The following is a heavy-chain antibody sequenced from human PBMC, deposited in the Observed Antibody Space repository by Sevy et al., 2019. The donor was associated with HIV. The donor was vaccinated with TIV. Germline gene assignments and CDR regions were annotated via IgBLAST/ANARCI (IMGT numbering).Heavy chain of an antibody. CDR2: ISGSGDTT. J-gene: IGHJ5*02. Sequence: GGSLRLSCAASGFTVSSNYMSWVRQAPGKGLEWVSAISGSGDTTYFADSVRGRFTVSRDNLKNTVFLQLNSLRVEDTAVYFCAKVGDGFWSGPEVNWFDPWGQGTLVTVSS. CDR1: GFTVSSNY. D-gene: IGHD3-3*01. CDR3: AKVGDGFWSGPEVNWFDP. V-gene: IGHV3-23*01.